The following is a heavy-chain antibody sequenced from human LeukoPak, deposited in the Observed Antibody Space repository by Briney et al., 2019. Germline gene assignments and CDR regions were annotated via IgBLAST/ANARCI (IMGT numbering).Heavy chain of an antibody. V-gene: IGHV3-72*01. CDR2: SRNKAQSFTI. J-gene: IGHJ4*02. CDR1: GLIFSDHY. Sequence: GESLRLSCAVSGLIFSDHYIDWVRQAPGKGLEWVGRSRNKAQSFTIHYAASVKGRFTISRDDSKNSLYLQMDSLKTEDTAVYYCARPPYAGSYSIDYWGQGTLVTVSS. D-gene: IGHD1-26*01. CDR3: ARPPYAGSYSIDY.